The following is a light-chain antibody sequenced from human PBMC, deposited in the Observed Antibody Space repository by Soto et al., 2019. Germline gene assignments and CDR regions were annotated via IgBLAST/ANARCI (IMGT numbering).Light chain of an antibody. Sequence: DIQMTKSPSSLSPSVGDRVTITCLASRSISDWLAWYQQKPGKAPELLIFDASNLKSGVSSRFSGSGSGTEFTLTISRLQPDDVATYYCLQYSSHSWTFGQGTKVDIK. CDR2: DAS. CDR1: RSISDW. V-gene: IGKV1-5*01. CDR3: LQYSSHSWT. J-gene: IGKJ1*01.